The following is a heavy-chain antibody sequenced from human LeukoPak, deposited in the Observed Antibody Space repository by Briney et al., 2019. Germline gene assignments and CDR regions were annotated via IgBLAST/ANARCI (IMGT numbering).Heavy chain of an antibody. CDR1: GFTFSDYY. CDR2: ISSSSSYT. CDR3: ASGRYSNYFDY. Sequence: GGSLRLSCAASGFTFSDYYMSWIRQAPGKGLEWVSYISSSSSYTNYADSVKGRFTISRDNAKNSLYVQMNSLRAEDTAVYYCASGRYSNYFDYWGQGTLVTVSS. V-gene: IGHV3-11*06. J-gene: IGHJ4*02. D-gene: IGHD4-11*01.